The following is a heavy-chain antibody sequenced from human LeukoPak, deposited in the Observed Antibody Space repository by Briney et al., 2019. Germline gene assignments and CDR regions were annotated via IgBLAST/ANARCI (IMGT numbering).Heavy chain of an antibody. CDR1: GGSISSYY. Sequence: PSETLSLTCTVSGGSISSYYWSWIRQPPGKGLEWIGYIYHSGSTNYNPSLKSRVTISVDTSKNQFSLKLSSVTAADTAVYYCARVNVITFGGVIVRPYYFDYWGQGTLVTVSS. CDR3: ARVNVITFGGVIVRPYYFDY. CDR2: IYHSGST. D-gene: IGHD3-16*02. V-gene: IGHV4-59*08. J-gene: IGHJ4*02.